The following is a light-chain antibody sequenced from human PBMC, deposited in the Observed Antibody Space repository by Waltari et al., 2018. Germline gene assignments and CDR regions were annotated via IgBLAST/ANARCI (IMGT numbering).Light chain of an antibody. Sequence: EIVLTQSPATLSLSPGERATLSCRASQSVGRYLACDQQNPGQAHRLLIYDASIRATGIPDRFSGSGSGTDFSLTISRLEPEDFAVYYCQKYVSLPATFGQGTKVEIK. CDR2: DAS. V-gene: IGKV3-20*01. CDR1: QSVGRY. J-gene: IGKJ1*01. CDR3: QKYVSLPAT.